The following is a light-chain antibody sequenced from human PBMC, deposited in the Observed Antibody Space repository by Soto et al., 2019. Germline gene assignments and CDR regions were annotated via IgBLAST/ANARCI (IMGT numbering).Light chain of an antibody. CDR1: SSNIGTYY. J-gene: IGLJ1*01. Sequence: QSVLTQPPSASGTPGQRVTISCSGSSSNIGTYYVDWYQQLPGTAPKLLIHRNGQRPSGVPDRFSGSKSGTSASLAISGLRSEDEADYYCATWDDRLRAYVIGAGTKLTDL. CDR3: ATWDDRLRAYV. CDR2: RNG. V-gene: IGLV1-47*01.